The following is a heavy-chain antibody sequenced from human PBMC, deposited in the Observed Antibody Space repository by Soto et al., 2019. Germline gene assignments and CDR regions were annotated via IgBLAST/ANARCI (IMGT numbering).Heavy chain of an antibody. CDR1: GFTFSNAW. CDR2: ISSNGGST. J-gene: IGHJ4*02. V-gene: IGHV3-64*02. D-gene: IGHD6-13*01. Sequence: GGSLRLSCAASGFTFSNAWMNWVRQAPGKGLEYVSAISSNGGSTYYADSVKGRFTISRDNSKNTLYLQMGSLRAEDMAVYYCARGGYSSSWYFDYWGQGTLVTVSS. CDR3: ARGGYSSSWYFDY.